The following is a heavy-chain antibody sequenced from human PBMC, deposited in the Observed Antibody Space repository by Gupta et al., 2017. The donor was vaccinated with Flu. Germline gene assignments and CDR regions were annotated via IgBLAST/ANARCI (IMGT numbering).Heavy chain of an antibody. Sequence: AQLVQSGAEVKKPGASVKVSCKASGYSFSDYYIHWVRQAPGQGLEWMGRINPHSGSTNYQQKFRGRVTITEDSSLSTAYMELSRLTSDDTAVYYCAREKFCHTTTCYRYFDPWGQGTLVTVSS. J-gene: IGHJ5*02. CDR3: AREKFCHTTTCYRYFDP. CDR1: GYSFSDYY. CDR2: INPHSGST. D-gene: IGHD2-2*02. V-gene: IGHV1-2*06.